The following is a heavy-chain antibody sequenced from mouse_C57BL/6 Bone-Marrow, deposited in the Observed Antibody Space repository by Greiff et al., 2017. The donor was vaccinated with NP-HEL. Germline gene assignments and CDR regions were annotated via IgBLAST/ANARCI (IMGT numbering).Heavy chain of an antibody. CDR1: GYTFTDYY. Sequence: VQLKQSGPELVKPGASVKISCKASGYTFTDYYMNWVKQSHGKSLEWIGDINPNNGGTSYNQKFKGKATLTVDKSSSTAYMELRSLTSEDSAVYYCARPLYYYAMDYWGQGTSVTVSS. CDR2: INPNNGGT. D-gene: IGHD2-3*01. J-gene: IGHJ4*01. V-gene: IGHV1-26*01. CDR3: ARPLYYYAMDY.